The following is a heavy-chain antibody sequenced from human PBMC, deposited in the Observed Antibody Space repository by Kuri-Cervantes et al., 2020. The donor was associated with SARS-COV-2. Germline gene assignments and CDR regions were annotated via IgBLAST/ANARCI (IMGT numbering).Heavy chain of an antibody. CDR3: ARELVFFNY. CDR1: GFTFDDYA. V-gene: IGHV3-9*01. J-gene: IGHJ4*02. Sequence: GGSLRLSCAASGFTFDDYAMHWVRQAPGKGLEWVAGISWNSGSIGYADSVKGRFTISRDNSKNTLYLQVNSLRAEDTAVYYCARELVFFNYWGQGTLVTVSS. CDR2: ISWNSGSI. D-gene: IGHD2-8*02.